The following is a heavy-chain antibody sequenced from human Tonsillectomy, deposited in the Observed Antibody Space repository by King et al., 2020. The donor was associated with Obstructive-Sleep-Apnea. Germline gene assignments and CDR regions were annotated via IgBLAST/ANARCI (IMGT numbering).Heavy chain of an antibody. CDR3: SRYLLNCSGGSCLAFDI. CDR1: GGSISSGDYY. Sequence: VQLQESGPGLVKPSQTLSLTCTVSGGSISSGDYYWSWIRHPPGKGLEWIGYIYYSGSTYYNPSLKSRVTISVDTSKNQFSLNLRSVTAADTAVYYCSRYLLNCSGGSCLAFDIWGQGTMFTVSS. J-gene: IGHJ3*02. CDR2: IYYSGST. V-gene: IGHV4-30-4*01. D-gene: IGHD2-15*01.